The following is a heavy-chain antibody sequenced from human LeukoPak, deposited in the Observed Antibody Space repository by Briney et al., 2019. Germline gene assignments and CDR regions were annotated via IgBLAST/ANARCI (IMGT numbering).Heavy chain of an antibody. J-gene: IGHJ3*02. Sequence: PETLSLTCTVSGYSIISGYYWGWIRQSPGKGLEWIGSIYHSGSTYYNPSLKSRVTISVDTSKNQFSLKLSSVTAADTAVYYCARDGGDYPDAFDIWGQGTMVTVSS. V-gene: IGHV4-38-2*02. CDR1: GYSIISGYY. CDR3: ARDGGDYPDAFDI. D-gene: IGHD4-17*01. CDR2: IYHSGST.